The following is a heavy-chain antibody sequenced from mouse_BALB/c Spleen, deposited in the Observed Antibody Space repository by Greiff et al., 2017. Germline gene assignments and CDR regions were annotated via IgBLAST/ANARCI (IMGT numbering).Heavy chain of an antibody. CDR1: GFTFSSYG. CDR2: ISSGGSYT. Sequence: EVQLVESGGDLVKPGGSLKLSCAASGFTFSSYGMSWVRQTPDKRLEWVATISSGGSYTYYPDSVKGRFTISRDNAKNTLYLQMSSLKSEDTAMYYCARHVPYDGYYGFAYWGQGTLVTVSA. V-gene: IGHV5-6*01. D-gene: IGHD2-3*01. CDR3: ARHVPYDGYYGFAY. J-gene: IGHJ3*01.